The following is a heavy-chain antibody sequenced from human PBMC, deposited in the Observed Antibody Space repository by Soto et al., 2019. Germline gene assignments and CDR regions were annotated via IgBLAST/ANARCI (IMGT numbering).Heavy chain of an antibody. V-gene: IGHV3-33*01. CDR1: GFTFSSYG. CDR2: IWYDGSNK. CDR3: AREYCSGGSCYPYFDY. J-gene: IGHJ4*02. D-gene: IGHD2-15*01. Sequence: GGSLRLSCAASGFTFSSYGMHWVRQAPGKGLEWVAVIWYDGSNKYYADSVKGRFTISRDNSKNTLYLQMNSLRAEDTAVYYCAREYCSGGSCYPYFDYWGQGTLVTVSS.